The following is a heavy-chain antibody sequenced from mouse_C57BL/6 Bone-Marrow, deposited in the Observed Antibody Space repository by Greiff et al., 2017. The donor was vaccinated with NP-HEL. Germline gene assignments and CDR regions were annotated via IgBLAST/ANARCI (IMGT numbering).Heavy chain of an antibody. CDR1: GYTFTDYE. CDR3: TREAFDY. CDR2: IDPETGGT. J-gene: IGHJ2*01. V-gene: IGHV1-15*01. Sequence: VQLQESGAELVRPGASVTLSCKASGYTFTDYEMHWVKQTPVHGLEWIGAIDPETGGTAYNQKFKGKAILTADKSSSTAYMELRSLTSEDSAVYYCTREAFDYWGQGTTLTVSS.